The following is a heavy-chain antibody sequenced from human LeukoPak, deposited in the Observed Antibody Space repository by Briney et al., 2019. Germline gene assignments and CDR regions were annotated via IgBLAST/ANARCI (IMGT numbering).Heavy chain of an antibody. J-gene: IGHJ3*02. Sequence: ASVKVSCKASGYTFTSYGISWVRQAPGQGLEWMGWISAYNGNTNYAQKLQGRVTMTPDTSTSTAYMELRSLRSDDTAVYYCARVYYDFWSGYEYDAFDIWGQGTMVTVSS. CDR1: GYTFTSYG. CDR3: ARVYYDFWSGYEYDAFDI. CDR2: ISAYNGNT. V-gene: IGHV1-18*01. D-gene: IGHD3-3*01.